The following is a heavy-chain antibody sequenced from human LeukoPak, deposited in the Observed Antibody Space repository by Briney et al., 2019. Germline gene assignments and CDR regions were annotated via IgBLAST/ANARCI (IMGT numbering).Heavy chain of an antibody. CDR1: GGSISSYY. J-gene: IGHJ5*02. CDR2: IYTSGST. Sequence: SETLSLTCTVSGGSISSYYWSWIRQPAGKGLEWIGRIYTSGSTNYNPSLKSRVTMSVDTSKNQFSLKLSSATTADTAVYYCARVVTGYSSGRSHVGFDPWGQGTLVTVSS. CDR3: ARVVTGYSSGRSHVGFDP. D-gene: IGHD6-19*01. V-gene: IGHV4-4*07.